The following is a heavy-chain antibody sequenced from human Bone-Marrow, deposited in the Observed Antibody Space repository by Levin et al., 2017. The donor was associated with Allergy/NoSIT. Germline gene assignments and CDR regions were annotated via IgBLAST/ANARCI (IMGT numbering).Heavy chain of an antibody. CDR1: GYTLTELS. Sequence: GESLKISCKVSGYTLTELSIHWVRQAHGKGLEWMGGFDPEDDKIVYAQKFQGRVTMIEDTSTDTAYMELSSLRSEDTATYYCATDLPWRTQGHFGIGVWGQGTTVTVSS. J-gene: IGHJ6*02. CDR2: FDPEDDKI. V-gene: IGHV1-24*01. CDR3: ATDLPWRTQGHFGIGV. D-gene: IGHD2-15*01.